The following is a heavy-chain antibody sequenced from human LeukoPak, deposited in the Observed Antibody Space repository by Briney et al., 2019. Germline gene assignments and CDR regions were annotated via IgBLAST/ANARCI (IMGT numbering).Heavy chain of an antibody. CDR3: ARAVAGTYYYMDV. V-gene: IGHV4-59*01. CDR1: GGSISSYY. J-gene: IGHJ6*03. Sequence: SETLSLTCTVSGGSISSYYWSCIRQPPGKGLEWIGYIYYSGNTNHNPSLQSRVTISVDTSKNQFSLKLTPVTVADTAVYYCARAVAGTYYYMDVWGKGTTVTVSS. D-gene: IGHD6-19*01. CDR2: IYYSGNT.